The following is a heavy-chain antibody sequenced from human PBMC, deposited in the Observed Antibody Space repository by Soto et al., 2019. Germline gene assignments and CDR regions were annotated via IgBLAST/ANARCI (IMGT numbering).Heavy chain of an antibody. Sequence: SETLSLTCTVSGGSISSSSYYWGWIRQPPGKGLEWIGSIYYSGSTYYNPSLKSRVTISRDNAKKTVYLQMSSLRVEDTALYYCVRPYYSSSWFPFDRWGQGTLVTVS. CDR1: GGSISSSSYY. CDR2: IYYSGST. V-gene: IGHV4-39*07. D-gene: IGHD6-13*01. CDR3: VRPYYSSSWFPFDR. J-gene: IGHJ4*02.